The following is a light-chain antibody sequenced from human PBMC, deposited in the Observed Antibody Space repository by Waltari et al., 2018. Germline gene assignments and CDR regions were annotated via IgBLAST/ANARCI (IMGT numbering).Light chain of an antibody. Sequence: DIQLTQSPSSLSASVGDRVTITCRASQSINTYLNWYQQRPGKAPKLLIYGASHLQTGVPSRFSGSGSGSAFTLTISSLQPDDFATYYCQESHSALSVTFRQGTRV. CDR1: QSINTY. J-gene: IGKJ5*01. V-gene: IGKV1-39*01. CDR3: QESHSALSVT. CDR2: GAS.